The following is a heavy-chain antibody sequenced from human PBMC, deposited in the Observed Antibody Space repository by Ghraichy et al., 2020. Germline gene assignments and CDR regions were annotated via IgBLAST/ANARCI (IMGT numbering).Heavy chain of an antibody. D-gene: IGHD6-13*01. Sequence: SETLSLTCAVYGGSFSGYYWSWIRQPPGKGLEWIGEINHSGSTNYNPSLKSRVTISVDTSKNQFSLKLSSVTAADTAVYYCAGEFDSSSYYYYYYMDVWGKGTTVTVSS. CDR3: AGEFDSSSYYYYYYMDV. CDR1: GGSFSGYY. V-gene: IGHV4-34*01. J-gene: IGHJ6*03. CDR2: INHSGST.